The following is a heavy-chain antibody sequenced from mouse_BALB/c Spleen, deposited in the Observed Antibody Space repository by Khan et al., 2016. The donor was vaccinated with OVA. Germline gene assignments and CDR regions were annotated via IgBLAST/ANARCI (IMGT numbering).Heavy chain of an antibody. CDR3: ARGNWQSYYFDY. V-gene: IGHV1S136*01. J-gene: IGHJ2*01. CDR2: INPYNGGT. CDR1: GYTFTNYV. Sequence: VQLKEFGPELVKPGASVKMSCKASGYTFTNYVLHWVKQKPGQGLEWIGYINPYNGGTKYNEKFKGKATLASDRSSITAYMELSSLTSEDSAVYYCARGNWQSYYFDYWGQGITLTLSS. D-gene: IGHD4-1*01.